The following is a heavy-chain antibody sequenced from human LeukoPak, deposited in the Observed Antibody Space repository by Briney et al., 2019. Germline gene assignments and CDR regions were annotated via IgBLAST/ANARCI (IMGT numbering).Heavy chain of an antibody. CDR1: GYSFNNYW. V-gene: IGHV5-51*01. Sequence: GESLKISCKPSGYSFNNYWIGWVRQMPGKGLEWMGIIYPGDSDTRYSPSFQGQVTISADKSISTAYLQWSSLKASDTAMYYCARQSSSSYWYFDLWGRGTLVTVSS. D-gene: IGHD6-6*01. J-gene: IGHJ2*01. CDR3: ARQSSSSYWYFDL. CDR2: IYPGDSDT.